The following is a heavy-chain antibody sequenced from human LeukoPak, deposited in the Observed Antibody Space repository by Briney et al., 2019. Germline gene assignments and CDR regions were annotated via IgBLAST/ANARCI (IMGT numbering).Heavy chain of an antibody. V-gene: IGHV4-59*01. Sequence: PSETLSLTYTVSGDSISTYCWSWIRQPPGKGLEWIGYIYYNGDTNYNPSLKSRVIISIDTSSNQFSLRLNSMTAADTAVYYCARVLRAASWRSYDYWGQGSLVTVSS. J-gene: IGHJ4*02. CDR3: ARVLRAASWRSYDY. CDR1: GDSISTYC. D-gene: IGHD5-18*01. CDR2: IYYNGDT.